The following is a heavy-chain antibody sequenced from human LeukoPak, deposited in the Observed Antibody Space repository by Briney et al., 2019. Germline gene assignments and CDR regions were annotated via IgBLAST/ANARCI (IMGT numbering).Heavy chain of an antibody. V-gene: IGHV3-74*01. J-gene: IGHJ4*02. CDR2: INHDGSNT. Sequence: GGSLRLSCAASGFTFSTSWMHWVRQAPGKGLVWVSRINHDGSNTIYADSVKGRFTISRDNAKNILYLQMNNLRAEDTAVYYCAKLPGRAADYWGQGTLVTVSS. CDR1: GFTFSTSW. CDR3: AKLPGRAADY.